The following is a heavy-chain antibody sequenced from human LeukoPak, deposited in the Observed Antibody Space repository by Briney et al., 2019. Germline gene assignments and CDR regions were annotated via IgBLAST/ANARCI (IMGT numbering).Heavy chain of an antibody. V-gene: IGHV3-23*01. CDR3: AKADASIGGAFDI. D-gene: IGHD3-3*01. CDR2: ISGTSDTT. Sequence: GGSLRLSCAASGFIFNYYAMSWVRQAPGKGLEWVSIISGTSDTTRYGDSVRGRFTTSRDNPRNTLYLQMNSLRVDDTAVYYSAKADASIGGAFDIWGQGTMVTVSS. J-gene: IGHJ3*02. CDR1: GFIFNYYA.